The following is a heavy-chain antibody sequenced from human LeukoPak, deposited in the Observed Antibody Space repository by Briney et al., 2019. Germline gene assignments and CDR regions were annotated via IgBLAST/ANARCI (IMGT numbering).Heavy chain of an antibody. J-gene: IGHJ4*02. D-gene: IGHD4/OR15-4a*01. CDR1: GFTFSSNS. CDR2: ISSSSSTI. Sequence: PGGSLRLSCAASGFTFSSNSMNWVRQAPGKGLEWVSYISSSSSTIYYADSVKGRFTISRDNPRNTLSLRMDSLRVEDTALYYCAKGRLDPNLVLHYWGQGAPVTVSS. CDR3: AKGRLDPNLVLHY. V-gene: IGHV3-48*01.